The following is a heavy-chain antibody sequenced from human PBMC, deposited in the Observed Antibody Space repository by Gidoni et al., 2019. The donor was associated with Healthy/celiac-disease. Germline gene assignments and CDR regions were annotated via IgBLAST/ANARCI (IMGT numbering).Heavy chain of an antibody. Sequence: QLQLQESGPGLVKPSETLSRTCTVSGGSISSSSYYWGWIRQPPGKGLEWIGSIYYSGSTYYNPSLKSRVTISVDTSKNQFSLKLSSVTAADTAVYYCARQVISGWYGVYWGQGTLVTVSS. D-gene: IGHD6-19*01. J-gene: IGHJ4*02. CDR2: IYYSGST. CDR1: GGSISSSSYY. CDR3: ARQVISGWYGVY. V-gene: IGHV4-39*01.